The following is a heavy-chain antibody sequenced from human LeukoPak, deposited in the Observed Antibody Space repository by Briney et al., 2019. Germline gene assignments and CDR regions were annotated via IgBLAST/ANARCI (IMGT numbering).Heavy chain of an antibody. D-gene: IGHD5-18*01. J-gene: IGHJ6*03. Sequence: SVKVSCKASGGTFSSYAISWVRQAPGQGLEWMGGIIPIFGTANYAQKFQGRVTITTDESTSTAYMELSSLRSEDTAVYYCARGDTTMVDVYYYMDVWGKGTTVTVSS. CDR1: GGTFSSYA. CDR3: ARGDTTMVDVYYYMDV. V-gene: IGHV1-69*05. CDR2: IIPIFGTA.